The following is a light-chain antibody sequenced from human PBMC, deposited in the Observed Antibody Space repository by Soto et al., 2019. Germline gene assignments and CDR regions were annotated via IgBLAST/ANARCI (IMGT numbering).Light chain of an antibody. V-gene: IGLV2-8*01. CDR1: SSDVGGYNY. CDR3: SSYAGRNNYV. J-gene: IGLJ1*01. CDR2: EVS. Sequence: QSALTQPPSASGSPGQSVTISCTGTSSDVGGYNYVSWYQQHPGKAPKLMIYEVSKRPSGVPDRFSGSKSGNTASLTASGLQAEDEADYYCSSYAGRNNYVFGTGTKV.